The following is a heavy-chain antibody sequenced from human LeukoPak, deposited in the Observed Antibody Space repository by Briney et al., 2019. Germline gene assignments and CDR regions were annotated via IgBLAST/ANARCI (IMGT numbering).Heavy chain of an antibody. CDR1: GGSFSGYY. D-gene: IGHD3-10*01. J-gene: IGHJ6*02. V-gene: IGHV4-34*01. CDR3: ARGRVRRPGYYYGMDV. CDR2: INHSGST. Sequence: PSETLSLTCAVYGGSFSGYYWSWIRQPPGKGLEWIGEINHSGSTNYNPSLKSRVTISADTSKNQFSLKLSSVTAADTAVYYCARGRVRRPGYYYGMDVWGQGTTVTVSS.